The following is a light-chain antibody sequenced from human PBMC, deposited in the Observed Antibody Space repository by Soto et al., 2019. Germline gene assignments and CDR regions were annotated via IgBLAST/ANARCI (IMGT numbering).Light chain of an antibody. V-gene: IGLV2-14*01. J-gene: IGLJ1*01. Sequence: QSVLTQPASVPGSPGQSITISCTGTSSDVGGFNYVSWYQQHPGKAPKLMIYEVSDRPSGVSNRFSGSKSGNTASLTISGLQAADEADYYCSSYTSNGTPYVFGTGTKVTVL. CDR1: SSDVGGFNY. CDR2: EVS. CDR3: SSYTSNGTPYV.